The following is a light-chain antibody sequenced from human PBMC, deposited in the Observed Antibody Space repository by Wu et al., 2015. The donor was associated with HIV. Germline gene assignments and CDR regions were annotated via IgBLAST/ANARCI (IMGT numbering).Light chain of an antibody. CDR3: QQYNNWIT. J-gene: IGKJ5*01. CDR1: QRVNTY. Sequence: EIVLTQSPDTLSLSPGERATLSCRASQRVNTYLAWYQQKLGQAPRLLIYDASNRATGIPPRFSGSGSGTEFTLTISSMQSEDFAVYYCQQYNNWITFGQGTRLEIK. V-gene: IGKV3-11*01. CDR2: DAS.